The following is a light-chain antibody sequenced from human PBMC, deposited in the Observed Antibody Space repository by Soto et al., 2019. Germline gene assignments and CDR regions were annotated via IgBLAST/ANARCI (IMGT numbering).Light chain of an antibody. V-gene: IGKV3D-15*01. J-gene: IGKJ5*01. CDR2: GAS. CDR1: QTISTSF. Sequence: EIVLTQSPGTLSLSPGERATLSCRASQTISTSFLAWYQQKRGQAPRLLLYGASTRATGVPDRFSGSGSGTEFTLTISSLQSEDFAVYYCQQYNNWPPITFGQGTRLEIK. CDR3: QQYNNWPPIT.